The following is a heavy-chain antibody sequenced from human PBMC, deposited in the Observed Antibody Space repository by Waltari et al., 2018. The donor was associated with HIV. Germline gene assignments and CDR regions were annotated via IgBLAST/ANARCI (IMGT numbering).Heavy chain of an antibody. J-gene: IGHJ6*02. V-gene: IGHV1-3*01. Sequence: QVQLVQSGAEVKKPGASVKVSCKASGYTFTSYAMHWVRQAPGQRLEWMGWMNAGNGNTKYSQKFQGRVTITRDTSASTAYMELSSLRSEDTAVYYCARVRSYGMDVWGQGTTVTVSS. CDR3: ARVRSYGMDV. CDR2: MNAGNGNT. CDR1: GYTFTSYA.